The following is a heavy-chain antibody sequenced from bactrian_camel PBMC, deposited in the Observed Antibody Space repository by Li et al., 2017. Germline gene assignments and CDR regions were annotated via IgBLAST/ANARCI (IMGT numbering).Heavy chain of an antibody. D-gene: IGHD1*01. J-gene: IGHJ4*01. CDR1: GFTFGTHD. CDR3: GKITGGIDLDDY. V-gene: IGHV3S40*01. Sequence: VQLVESGGGLVQPGGSLILSCVASGFTFGTHDMSWVRQVPGKGLEWVSAINSDASSTYYRDSVKGRFTTSRDNAKNTLYLQLNSLKTEDTAMYYCGKITGGIDLDDYWGQGTQVTVS. CDR2: INSDASST.